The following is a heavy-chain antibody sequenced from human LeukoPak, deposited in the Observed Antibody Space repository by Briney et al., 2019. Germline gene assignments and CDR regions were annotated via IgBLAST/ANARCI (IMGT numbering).Heavy chain of an antibody. V-gene: IGHV3-23*01. J-gene: IGHJ4*02. Sequence: PGGSLRLSCAASEFTFSSYAMSWVRQAPGKGLEWVSGISASGGSTYYADSVRGRFTISRDNSKNTLYVQMNSLRVEDTAVYYCAKGSIAAHDAKTTLDYWGQGTLVTVSS. CDR1: EFTFSSYA. CDR2: ISASGGST. CDR3: AKGSIAAHDAKTTLDY. D-gene: IGHD6-13*01.